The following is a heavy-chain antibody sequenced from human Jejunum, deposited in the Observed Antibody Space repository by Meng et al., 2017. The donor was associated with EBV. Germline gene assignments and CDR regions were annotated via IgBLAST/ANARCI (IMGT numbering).Heavy chain of an antibody. CDR3: ARPISGYTYYFDY. Sequence: QVEVVQAGSEVNESGASVKFSCKATGYTFTDYYRHWVRQAPGPGLEWMGRVNPNSGVTNYAEKFQGRVTMTRDTSISTSYMEVSRLTSDDTAVYYCARPISGYTYYFDYWGQGTLVTVSS. J-gene: IGHJ4*02. D-gene: IGHD5-18*01. CDR2: VNPNSGVT. V-gene: IGHV1-2*06. CDR1: GYTFTDYY.